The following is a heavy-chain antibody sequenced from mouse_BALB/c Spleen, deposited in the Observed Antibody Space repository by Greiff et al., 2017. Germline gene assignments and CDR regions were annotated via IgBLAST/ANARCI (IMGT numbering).Heavy chain of an antibody. Sequence: EVKLVESGGGLVQPGGSLKLSCAASGFTFSSYAMSWVRQTPEKRLEWVASISSGGSTYYPDSVKGRFTISRDNARNILYLQMSSLRSEDTAMYYCARGRNGYDYWGQGTTLTVSS. CDR3: ARGRNGYDY. CDR1: GFTFSSYA. CDR2: ISSGGST. V-gene: IGHV5-6-5*01. J-gene: IGHJ2*01. D-gene: IGHD2-2*01.